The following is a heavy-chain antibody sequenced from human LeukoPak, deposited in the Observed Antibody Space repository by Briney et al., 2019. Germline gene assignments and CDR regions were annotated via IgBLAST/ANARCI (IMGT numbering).Heavy chain of an antibody. CDR3: ARVGTAMASDY. CDR2: IYSGGST. D-gene: IGHD5-18*01. Sequence: GGSLRLSCAASGFTVSSNYMSWVRQAPGKGLEWVSVIYSGGSTYYADSVKGRFTISRDNSKNTLYLQMNSLRAEDTAVYYCARVGTAMASDYWGQGTLVTVSS. CDR1: GFTVSSNY. V-gene: IGHV3-53*01. J-gene: IGHJ4*02.